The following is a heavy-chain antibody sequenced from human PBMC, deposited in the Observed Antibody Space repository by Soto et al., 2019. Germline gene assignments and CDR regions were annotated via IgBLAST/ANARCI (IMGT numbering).Heavy chain of an antibody. Sequence: EVQLLESGGGLVQPGGSLRLSCAASGFTFSSYAMSWVRQAPGKGLEWVSAISGSGGSTYYADSVKGRFTISRDNSKNTLYLQMHSLRAEDTAVYYCAKVKGYGSGLNWFDPWGQGTLVTVSS. J-gene: IGHJ5*02. CDR2: ISGSGGST. D-gene: IGHD3-10*01. CDR3: AKVKGYGSGLNWFDP. CDR1: GFTFSSYA. V-gene: IGHV3-23*01.